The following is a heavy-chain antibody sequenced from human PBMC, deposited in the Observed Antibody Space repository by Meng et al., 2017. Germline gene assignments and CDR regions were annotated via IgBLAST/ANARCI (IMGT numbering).Heavy chain of an antibody. V-gene: IGHV3-23*01. CDR3: AKHRHYYYDSSGYYYFDY. CDR1: GFTFSSYA. D-gene: IGHD3-22*01. CDR2: ISGSGGST. Sequence: GGSLRLSCAASGFTFSSYAMSWVRQAPGKGLEWVSAISGSGGSTYYADSVKGRFTISRDNSKNTLYRQMNSLRAEDTAVYDCAKHRHYYYDSSGYYYFDYWGQGTLVTVSS. J-gene: IGHJ4*02.